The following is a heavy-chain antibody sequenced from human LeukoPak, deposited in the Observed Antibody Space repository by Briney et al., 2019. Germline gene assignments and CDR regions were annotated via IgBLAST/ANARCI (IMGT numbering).Heavy chain of an antibody. D-gene: IGHD5-24*01. Sequence: ASVMVSCKASGYSYTSYAMHWVRQAPGQRLEWMGGITAGNGNTKYSQRFRGRVTITRDTSASTAYMELSSLRSEDKAVDYCARIREMATIGGFDYRGQGTLVTASS. CDR3: ARIREMATIGGFDY. J-gene: IGHJ4*02. CDR1: GYSYTSYA. CDR2: ITAGNGNT. V-gene: IGHV1-3*01.